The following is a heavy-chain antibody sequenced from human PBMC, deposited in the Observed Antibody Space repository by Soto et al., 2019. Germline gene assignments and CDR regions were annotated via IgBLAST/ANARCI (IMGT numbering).Heavy chain of an antibody. CDR1: GFTFSSYG. D-gene: IGHD3-22*01. V-gene: IGHV3-30*18. Sequence: PGGSLRLSCAASGFTFSSYGMHWVRQAPGKGLEWVAVISYDGSNKYYADSVKGRFTISRDNSKNTLYLQMNSLRAEDTAVYYCAKDAGYYYDSSGYYYYYYGMDVWGQGTTVTVSS. CDR2: ISYDGSNK. CDR3: AKDAGYYYDSSGYYYYYYGMDV. J-gene: IGHJ6*02.